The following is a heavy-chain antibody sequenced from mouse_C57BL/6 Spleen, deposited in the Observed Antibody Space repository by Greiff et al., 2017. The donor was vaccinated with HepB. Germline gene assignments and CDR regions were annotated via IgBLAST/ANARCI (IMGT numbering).Heavy chain of an antibody. CDR2: IYPRSGNT. J-gene: IGHJ3*01. D-gene: IGHD2-4*01. CDR1: GYTFTSYG. Sequence: QVQLQQSGAELARPGASVKLSCKASGYTFTSYGISWVKQRPGKGLEWIGEIYPRSGNTYYNEKFKGKATLTADKSSSTAYMDLRSLTSEDSAVYVCAKDDDYEEFAYWGQGTPVTVSA. V-gene: IGHV1-81*01. CDR3: AKDDDYEEFAY.